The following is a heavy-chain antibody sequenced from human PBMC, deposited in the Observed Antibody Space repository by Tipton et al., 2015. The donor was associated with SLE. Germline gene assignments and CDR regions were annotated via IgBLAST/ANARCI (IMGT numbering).Heavy chain of an antibody. V-gene: IGHV4-4*07. CDR1: GGSISSYY. J-gene: IGHJ5*02. Sequence: TLSLTCTVSGGSISSYYWNWIRQPAGKGLEWIGRIYTSGSTNYNPPLTSRVTMSVATSKNQFSLKLSSVTAADTAVYFCARGSYYDSSGSGGIDPWGQGTLVTVSS. CDR3: ARGSYYDSSGSGGIDP. CDR2: IYTSGST. D-gene: IGHD3-22*01.